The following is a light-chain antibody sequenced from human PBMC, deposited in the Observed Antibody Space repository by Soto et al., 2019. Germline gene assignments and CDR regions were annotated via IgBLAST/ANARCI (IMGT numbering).Light chain of an antibody. Sequence: DIVVTQSPLSLTVTPGEPASISCRSGQSLLHSNGYTYLDWYLQKPGQSPQVLIYMGSNRASGVPDRFTGSGSGTDFTLTISRVEAEDAGVYYCMQTLQTRSFGQGTKVAI. V-gene: IGKV2-28*01. CDR1: QSLLHSNGYTY. CDR2: MGS. CDR3: MQTLQTRS. J-gene: IGKJ1*01.